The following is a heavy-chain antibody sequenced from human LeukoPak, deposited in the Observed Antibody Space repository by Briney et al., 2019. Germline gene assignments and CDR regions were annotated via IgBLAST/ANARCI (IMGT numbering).Heavy chain of an antibody. J-gene: IGHJ4*02. D-gene: IGHD1-26*01. CDR3: ARDGVGTYDY. Sequence: GASVKASCKASGYTFTDHYIHWLRQAPGQGLEWMGWINPNNGDTNYAQKFQGSVTMTRDTSISTAYMELSTLTSDDTAVYYCARDGVGTYDYWGQGTLVTVSS. V-gene: IGHV1-2*02. CDR1: GYTFTDHY. CDR2: INPNNGDT.